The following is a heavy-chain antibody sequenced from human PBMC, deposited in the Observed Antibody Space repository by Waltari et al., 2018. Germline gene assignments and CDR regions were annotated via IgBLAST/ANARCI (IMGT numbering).Heavy chain of an antibody. V-gene: IGHV1-8*01. CDR1: GYSFTSYD. D-gene: IGHD1-26*01. CDR3: ARAVGGAARGYYGMYV. CDR2: MNPSGGDT. J-gene: IGHJ6*02. Sequence: QVHLVQSAAEVKSPGATVKVSCKTSGYSFTSYDIQWVRQATGQGPEWMGWMNPSGGDTDYAQKFQGLVTMTTNTSISTAYLHLSSLRSEDTAVYYCARAVGGAARGYYGMYVWGQGTTVTVSS.